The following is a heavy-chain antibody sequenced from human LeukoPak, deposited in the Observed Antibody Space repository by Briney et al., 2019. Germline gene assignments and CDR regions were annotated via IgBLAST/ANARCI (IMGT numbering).Heavy chain of an antibody. CDR3: ARDQVFGVVHHDAFDI. J-gene: IGHJ3*02. D-gene: IGHD3-3*01. CDR2: IYTSGST. CDR1: GGSISSYY. V-gene: IGHV4-4*07. Sequence: KSSETLSLTCTVSGGSISSYYWSWIRQPAGKGLEWIGRIYTSGSTNYNPSLKSRVTISVDKSKNQFTLKLNSVTAADTAVYYSARDQVFGVVHHDAFDIWGQGTMVTVSS.